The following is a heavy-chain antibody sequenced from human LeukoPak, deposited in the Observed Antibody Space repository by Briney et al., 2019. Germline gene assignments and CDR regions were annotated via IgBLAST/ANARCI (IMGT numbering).Heavy chain of an antibody. J-gene: IGHJ4*02. CDR1: GFTFSSYS. Sequence: PGGSLRLSCAASGFTFSSYSMNWVRQAPGKGLEWVSSISSSSSYIYYADSVTGRFTISRDNAKNSLYLQMNSLRAEDTAVYYCARGLSGSYPDFDYWGQGTLVTVSS. D-gene: IGHD3-10*01. V-gene: IGHV3-21*01. CDR2: ISSSSSYI. CDR3: ARGLSGSYPDFDY.